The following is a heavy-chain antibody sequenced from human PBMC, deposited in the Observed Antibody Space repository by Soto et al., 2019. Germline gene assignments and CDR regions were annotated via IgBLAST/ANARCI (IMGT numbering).Heavy chain of an antibody. CDR2: IWYDGSNK. D-gene: IGHD6-19*01. CDR3: AGGGGGRSGWSIYYFDY. V-gene: IGHV3-33*01. J-gene: IGHJ4*02. Sequence: GSLRLSCAASGFTFSSYGMHWVRQAPGKGLEWVAVIWYDGSNKYYADPVKGRFTISRDNSKNTLYLQMNSLRDEDTAVYYCAGGGGGRSGWSIYYFDYWGQGTLVTVSS. CDR1: GFTFSSYG.